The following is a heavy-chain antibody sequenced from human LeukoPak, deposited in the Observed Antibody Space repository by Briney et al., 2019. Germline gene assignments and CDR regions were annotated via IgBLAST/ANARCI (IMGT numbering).Heavy chain of an antibody. D-gene: IGHD3-16*01. CDR1: GGSFSGYY. CDR2: INHSGST. J-gene: IGHJ4*02. CDR3: ARGRSYEYGDYDY. Sequence: ASESLSLTCAVYGGSFSGYYWSWIRQPPGKGLEWIGEINHSGSTNYNPSLKSRVTISVDTSKNQFSLKLSSVTAADTALYYCARGRSYEYGDYDYWGQGTLVTVSS. V-gene: IGHV4-34*01.